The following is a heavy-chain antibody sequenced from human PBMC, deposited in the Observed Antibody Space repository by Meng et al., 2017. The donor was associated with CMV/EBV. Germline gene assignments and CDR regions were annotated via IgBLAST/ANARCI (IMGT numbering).Heavy chain of an antibody. J-gene: IGHJ4*02. Sequence: SVKVSCKASEGTFSSYAISWVRQAPGQGLEWMGGIIPILGIANYAQKFQGRVTITADKSTSTAYMELSSLRSEDTAVYYCTTNVLRYFDWLPPDYWGQGTLVTVSS. CDR3: TTNVLRYFDWLPPDY. D-gene: IGHD3-9*01. CDR2: IIPILGIA. V-gene: IGHV1-69*10. CDR1: EGTFSSYA.